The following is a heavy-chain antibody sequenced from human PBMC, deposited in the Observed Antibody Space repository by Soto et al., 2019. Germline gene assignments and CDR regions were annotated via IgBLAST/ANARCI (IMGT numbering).Heavy chain of an antibody. V-gene: IGHV3-23*01. Sequence: GGSLRLSCAASGFSFSSYAMSWVRQSPGRGLTWVSVITGSGGSTYYADSVKGRFTISRDNSKNTLYLQMNSLRDEDTAVYYCAKKEMAKIGVPYYYDSWGQGILVTVSS. CDR3: AKKEMAKIGVPYYYDS. CDR2: ITGSGGST. CDR1: GFSFSSYA. D-gene: IGHD2-8*01. J-gene: IGHJ4*02.